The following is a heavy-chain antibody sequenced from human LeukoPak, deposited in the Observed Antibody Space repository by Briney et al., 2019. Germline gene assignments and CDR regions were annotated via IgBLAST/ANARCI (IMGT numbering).Heavy chain of an antibody. J-gene: IGHJ4*02. D-gene: IGHD5-12*01. Sequence: GGSLRLSCAASGFTFSTYWMHWVRHAPGKGLVWVSHINSDGSRTSYADSVKGRFTISRDNAKNTLYLQMNSLRAEDTAVYYCARNEWVIGATTPGLPNSGAQGPLAT. CDR2: INSDGSRT. CDR3: ARNEWVIGATTPGLPNS. V-gene: IGHV3-74*01. CDR1: GFTFSTYW.